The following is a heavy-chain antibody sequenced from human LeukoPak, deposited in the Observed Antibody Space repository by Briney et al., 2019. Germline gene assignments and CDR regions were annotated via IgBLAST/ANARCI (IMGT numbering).Heavy chain of an antibody. D-gene: IGHD6-13*01. CDR1: GGSVSSGSYY. V-gene: IGHV4-61*01. J-gene: IGHJ3*02. Sequence: PSETLSLTCTVSGGSVSSGSYYWSWIRQPPGKGLEWIGNIYYSGSTNYNPSLKSRVTISVDTSKNQFPLKLSSVTAADTAVYYCARELAAADAFDIWGQGTMVTVSS. CDR3: ARELAAADAFDI. CDR2: IYYSGST.